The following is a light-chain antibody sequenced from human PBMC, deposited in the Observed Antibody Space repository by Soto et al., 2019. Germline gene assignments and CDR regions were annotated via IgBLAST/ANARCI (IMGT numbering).Light chain of an antibody. CDR3: CSYAGSRTYVV. CDR2: EGS. J-gene: IGLJ2*01. V-gene: IGLV2-23*01. CDR1: SSDVGSYNL. Sequence: QSALTQPASVSGSPGQSTTISCTGTSSDVGSYNLVSWYQQHPGKAPKLMIYEGSKRPSGVSNRFSGSKSGNTASLTISGLQAEDEADYYCCSYAGSRTYVVFGGGTKLTVL.